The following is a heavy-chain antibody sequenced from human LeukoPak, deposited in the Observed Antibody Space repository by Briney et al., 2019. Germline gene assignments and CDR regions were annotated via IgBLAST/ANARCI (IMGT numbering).Heavy chain of an antibody. CDR1: GGSISSYY. V-gene: IGHV4-4*07. CDR3: ARARKYYYDSSGLLDY. CDR2: IYTSGST. D-gene: IGHD3-22*01. J-gene: IGHJ4*02. Sequence: KPSETLSLTCTVSGGSISSYYWSWIRQAAGKGLEWIGRIYTSGSTNYNPSLKSRVTMSIDTSKNQFSLKLSSVTAADTAVYYCARARKYYYDSSGLLDYWGQGTLVTVSS.